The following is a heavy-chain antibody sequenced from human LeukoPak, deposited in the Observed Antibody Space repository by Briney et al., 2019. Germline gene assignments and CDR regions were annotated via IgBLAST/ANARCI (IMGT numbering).Heavy chain of an antibody. D-gene: IGHD2-2*02. CDR2: IKEDGSIK. CDR1: GFLFRNYW. Sequence: GGSQRLSCAASGFLFRNYWMSWVRQAPGKGLEWVANIKEDGSIKYYVDSVKGRFTISRDTAKNSVYLQMNSLRAEDTGIYFCARNGYKSSSFDYWGQGTLVTVSS. CDR3: ARNGYKSSSFDY. V-gene: IGHV3-7*01. J-gene: IGHJ4*02.